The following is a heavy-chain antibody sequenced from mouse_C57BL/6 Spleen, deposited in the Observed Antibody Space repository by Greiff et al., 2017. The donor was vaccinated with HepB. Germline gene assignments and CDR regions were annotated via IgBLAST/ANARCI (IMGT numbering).Heavy chain of an antibody. CDR3: ARSGSSGYSAWFAY. Sequence: IQLQQSGPELVKPGASVKIPCKASGYTFTDYNMDWVKQSHGKSLEWIGDINPNNGGTIYNQKFKGKATLTVDKSSSTAYMELRSLTSEDTAVYYCARSGSSGYSAWFAYWGQWTLVTVSA. J-gene: IGHJ3*01. D-gene: IGHD3-2*02. V-gene: IGHV1-18*01. CDR1: GYTFTDYN. CDR2: INPNNGGT.